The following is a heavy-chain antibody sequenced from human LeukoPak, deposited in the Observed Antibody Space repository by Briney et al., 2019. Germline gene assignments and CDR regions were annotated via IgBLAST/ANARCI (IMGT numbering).Heavy chain of an antibody. V-gene: IGHV3-74*01. Sequence: GGCLRLSCAASGFTFSNCWMHWVRQAPGKGLVWVSRINSDGSSTSYADSVKGRFTISRDNAKNTVYLQMNSLRAEDTAVYYCAKEIPTRDPYFDYWGQGTLVTVSS. CDR2: INSDGSST. CDR3: AKEIPTRDPYFDY. J-gene: IGHJ4*02. CDR1: GFTFSNCW. D-gene: IGHD2-21*01.